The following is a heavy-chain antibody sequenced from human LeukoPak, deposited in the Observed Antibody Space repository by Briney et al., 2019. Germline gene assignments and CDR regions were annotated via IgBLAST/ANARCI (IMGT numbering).Heavy chain of an antibody. Sequence: PGGSLRLSCAASGFTFSSYAMHWVRQAPGKGLEWVAVISYDGSNKYYADSVKGRFTISRDNAKNSLYLQTNSLRAEDTAVYYCARGTGYCSGGSCYGIYFDYWGQGTLVTVSS. CDR1: GFTFSSYA. CDR2: ISYDGSNK. J-gene: IGHJ4*02. V-gene: IGHV3-30-3*01. D-gene: IGHD2-15*01. CDR3: ARGTGYCSGGSCYGIYFDY.